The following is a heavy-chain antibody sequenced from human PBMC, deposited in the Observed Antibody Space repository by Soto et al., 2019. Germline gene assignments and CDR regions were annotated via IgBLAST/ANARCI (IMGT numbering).Heavy chain of an antibody. CDR1: GFTFSSYW. Sequence: EVQLVESGGGLVQPGGSLRLSCAASGFTFSSYWMRWVRQAPGKGLEWVANVKPDGSERYYVDSVRGRFTISRDNARNSLYLQMNSLRAEDTAVYYGARDEARPLGYWGQGTLVTVSS. D-gene: IGHD6-6*01. CDR3: ARDEARPLGY. V-gene: IGHV3-7*01. CDR2: VKPDGSER. J-gene: IGHJ4*02.